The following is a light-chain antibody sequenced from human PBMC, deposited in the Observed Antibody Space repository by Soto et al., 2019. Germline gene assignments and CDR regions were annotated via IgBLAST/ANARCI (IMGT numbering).Light chain of an antibody. CDR2: KAS. V-gene: IGKV1-5*03. J-gene: IGKJ1*01. CDR3: QHYNSYSEA. Sequence: DIQMTQSPYTMSASVGSRATSTWRAIQTISSWLAWYQQKPGKAPKLMIYKASTLKSGVPSRFSGSGSGAEFTLTIRSMQPDDFATYYCQHYNSYSEAFGQGTKLDIK. CDR1: QTISSW.